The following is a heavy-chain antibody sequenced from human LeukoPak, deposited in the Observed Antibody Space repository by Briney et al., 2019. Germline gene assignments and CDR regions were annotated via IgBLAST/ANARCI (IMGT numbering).Heavy chain of an antibody. J-gene: IGHJ2*01. CDR1: DFTVSSYH. D-gene: IGHD6-6*01. Sequence: SGGSLRLSCASSDFTVSSYHLSWVRQAPGEGLEWLSVFYRTTGQFYADSVKGRFTISRHDSNNTLSLQMNSLRPEDTAVYYCARRQHVNWGFDLWGRGTLVTVSS. V-gene: IGHV3-53*04. CDR3: ARRQHVNWGFDL. CDR2: FYRTTGQ.